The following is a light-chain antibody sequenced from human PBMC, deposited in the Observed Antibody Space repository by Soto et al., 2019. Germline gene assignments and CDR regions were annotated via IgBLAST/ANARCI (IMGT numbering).Light chain of an antibody. V-gene: IGKV1-39*01. CDR1: QSISSF. CDR3: QQSYSTPYT. Sequence: DIPMPKSPSSLSLSVGDRDTITCRASQSISSFLSWYQQKPGRAPKLLIYASSNLQSGVPSRFSGSGSGTDFTLTISSLQPEDFATYYCQQSYSTPYTFGQGTKLEI. CDR2: ASS. J-gene: IGKJ2*01.